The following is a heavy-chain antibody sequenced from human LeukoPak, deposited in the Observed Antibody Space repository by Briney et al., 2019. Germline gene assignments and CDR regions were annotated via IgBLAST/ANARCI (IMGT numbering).Heavy chain of an antibody. CDR3: ARSFVTYGYFDY. V-gene: IGHV3-30*04. CDR2: ISYDGSNK. D-gene: IGHD3-10*01. J-gene: IGHJ4*02. CDR1: GCTISSYS. Sequence: LTLSCTVSGCTISSYSRNWIRQAPGKGLECIPDISYDGSNKYYADSVKGRFTISRDTSKNTLYVQLNSLRSEDTAVYFCARSFVTYGYFDYWGQGTVVPV.